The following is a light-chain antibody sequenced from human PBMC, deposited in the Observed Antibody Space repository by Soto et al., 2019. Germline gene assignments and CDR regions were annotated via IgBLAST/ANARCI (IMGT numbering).Light chain of an antibody. Sequence: QSVLTQPPSASGTPGQRVTIYCSGSRSNIGSNYVYWYRQLPGTAPNVLIYRNDERPSGVPDRFSGSKSGSSASLAISGLRSEDAADYYCSAWDDSLSGPVFGRGTKLTVL. CDR1: RSNIGSNY. CDR2: RND. V-gene: IGLV1-47*01. CDR3: SAWDDSLSGPV. J-gene: IGLJ3*02.